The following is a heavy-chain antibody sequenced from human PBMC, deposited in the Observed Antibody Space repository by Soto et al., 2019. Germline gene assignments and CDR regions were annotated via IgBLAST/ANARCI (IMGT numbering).Heavy chain of an antibody. CDR3: ARFMTTVTNLAFDI. D-gene: IGHD4-17*01. CDR1: GGPISSYY. CDR2: VYYSASTNYKPSL. Sequence: SETLSLTCTVSGGPISSYYWSWIRQPPGKGLEWIGYVYYSASTNYKPSLNYNPSLKSRVTISLDTSKNQFSLKLSSVTAADTAVYYCARFMTTVTNLAFDIWGQGTMVTVSS. J-gene: IGHJ3*02. V-gene: IGHV4-59*12.